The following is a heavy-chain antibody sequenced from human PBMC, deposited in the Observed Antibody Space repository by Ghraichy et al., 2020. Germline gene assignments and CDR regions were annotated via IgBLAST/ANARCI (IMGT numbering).Heavy chain of an antibody. D-gene: IGHD3-3*01. CDR2: INQDGSEK. CDR1: GFTFSGYW. J-gene: IGHJ4*02. Sequence: GGSLRLSCATSGFTFSGYWMSWVRQAPGKGLEWVAKINQDGSEKYYVDSVKGRFSMSRDNANNSLYLQMDSLRAEDTAVYYCARAVVNYDFLNYWGQGTLVTVSS. V-gene: IGHV3-7*01. CDR3: ARAVVNYDFLNY.